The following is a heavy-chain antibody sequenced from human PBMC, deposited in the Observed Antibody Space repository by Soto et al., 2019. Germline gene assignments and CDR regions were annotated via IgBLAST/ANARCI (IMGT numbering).Heavy chain of an antibody. Sequence: ASVKVSCKASGYTFTSYGISWVRQAPGQGLEWMGWISAYNGNTNYAQKLQGRVTMTTDTSTSTAYMELRSLRSDDTAVYCGARDPVLRYFDWLPYFDYWGQGTLVTVSS. J-gene: IGHJ4*02. CDR1: GYTFTSYG. D-gene: IGHD3-9*01. CDR3: ARDPVLRYFDWLPYFDY. CDR2: ISAYNGNT. V-gene: IGHV1-18*01.